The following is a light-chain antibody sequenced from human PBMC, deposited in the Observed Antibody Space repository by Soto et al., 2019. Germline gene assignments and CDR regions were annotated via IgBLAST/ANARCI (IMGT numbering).Light chain of an antibody. CDR1: QDISSW. J-gene: IGKJ2*01. CDR2: ASS. Sequence: DIQMTQSPSSVSASVGDRVTITCRARQDISSWLAWYQQKPGKAPNLLIYASSSLQSGVPPRFSGSGSGTDFTLTISSLQPEDFATYYCQQANSFPYTFGQGTKLEIK. V-gene: IGKV1D-12*01. CDR3: QQANSFPYT.